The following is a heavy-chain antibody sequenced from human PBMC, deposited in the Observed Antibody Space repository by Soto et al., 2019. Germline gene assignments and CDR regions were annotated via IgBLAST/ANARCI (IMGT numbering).Heavy chain of an antibody. V-gene: IGHV3-33*01. Sequence: QVQLVESGGGVVQPGRSLRLSCAASGFTFRSYNMHWVRQAPGKGLEWVAVIWFDGSHKYSADSLEDRFTVSRDNSKNTLFLQMNSLRAEDTAVYYCARGGGGSYSSNFDYWGQGTLVTVSS. CDR3: ARGGGGSYSSNFDY. CDR1: GFTFRSYN. CDR2: IWFDGSHK. J-gene: IGHJ4*02. D-gene: IGHD3-10*01.